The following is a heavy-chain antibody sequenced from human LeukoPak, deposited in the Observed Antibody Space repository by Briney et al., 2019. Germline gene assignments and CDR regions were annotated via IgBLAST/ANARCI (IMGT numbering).Heavy chain of an antibody. Sequence: GGSLRLSCAASGFTFSSYSMNWVRQAPGKGLEWVAYTSYDGSTEYYADSVKGRFTIYRDNSKDTLYLQMNSLRAEDTAVYFCAKDQYSRDYFDLDYWGQGTLATVSP. V-gene: IGHV3-30*18. CDR2: TSYDGSTE. CDR3: AKDQYSRDYFDLDY. CDR1: GFTFSSYS. D-gene: IGHD4-17*01. J-gene: IGHJ4*02.